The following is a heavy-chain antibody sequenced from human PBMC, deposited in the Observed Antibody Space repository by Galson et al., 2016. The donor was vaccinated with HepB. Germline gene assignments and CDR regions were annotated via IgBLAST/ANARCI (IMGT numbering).Heavy chain of an antibody. Sequence: SLRLSCAASGFTFSDHYMNWLRQAPGKGLEWVSYISSSGTHTSYAASVKGRFTISRDNTKNALYLQMNSLRVEDTAIYFCARVHYMDVWGKGTTVTVSS. J-gene: IGHJ6*03. CDR3: ARVHYMDV. V-gene: IGHV3-11*05. CDR1: GFTFSDHY. CDR2: ISSSGTHT.